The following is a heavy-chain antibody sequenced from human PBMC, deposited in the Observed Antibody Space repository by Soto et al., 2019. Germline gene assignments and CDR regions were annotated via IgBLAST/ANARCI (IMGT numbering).Heavy chain of an antibody. CDR2: VYSSGTT. CDR3: ARVDTYDYYYSMDV. J-gene: IGHJ6*02. V-gene: IGHV3-53*02. CDR1: GLAVTSNY. D-gene: IGHD5-18*01. Sequence: EVQLVETGGGLIQPGGSLSLSCAASGLAVTSNYMSWVRHAPGKGLEWVSIVYSSGTTYYADSVKGRFTFSRDKSKNTIYLQMRNLRAEDTAVYYCARVDTYDYYYSMDVWGQGTTVTVSS.